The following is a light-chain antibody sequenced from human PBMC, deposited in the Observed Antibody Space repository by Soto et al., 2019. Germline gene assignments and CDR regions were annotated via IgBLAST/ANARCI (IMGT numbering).Light chain of an antibody. CDR1: QSVSTTY. CDR2: GTS. CDR3: QHYGSSPPMYT. J-gene: IGKJ2*01. Sequence: EIVLTQSPGTLSLSPGERATLSCRARQSVSTTYLGWYQQKPGQAPRLLVYGTSRRATGIPDRFSGSGSGTDFTRTISRLEPEDFAVYYCQHYGSSPPMYTFGQGTKLEIK. V-gene: IGKV3-20*01.